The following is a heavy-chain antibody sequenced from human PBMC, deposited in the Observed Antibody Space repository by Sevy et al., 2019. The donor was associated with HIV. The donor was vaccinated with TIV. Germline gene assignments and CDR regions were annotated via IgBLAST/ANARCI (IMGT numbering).Heavy chain of an antibody. J-gene: IGHJ4*02. CDR3: TRWSGSQSIFDY. Sequence: GGSLRLSCTASGFIFGDYGMSWVRQAPGKGLEWIAFFKSKIHGGTTENAASVKGRLTISRDDSNNIVYLQMSNLKTEDTAVYYCTRWSGSQSIFDYWGQGTLVTVSS. CDR2: FKSKIHGGTT. CDR1: GFIFGDYG. D-gene: IGHD1-26*01. V-gene: IGHV3-49*04.